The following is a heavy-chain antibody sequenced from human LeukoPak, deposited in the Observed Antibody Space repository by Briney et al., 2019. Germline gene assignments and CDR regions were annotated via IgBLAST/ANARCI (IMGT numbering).Heavy chain of an antibody. Sequence: GGSLRLSCAASGFTFSSYAMGWVRQAPGKGLEWVSAISGTGNRTYYAASVKGRFTISRDNSKNTLYLQMNSLRAEDMAVYYCAKWGCSGGSCYPFDYWGQGTLVTVSS. D-gene: IGHD2-15*01. CDR3: AKWGCSGGSCYPFDY. CDR1: GFTFSSYA. CDR2: ISGTGNRT. V-gene: IGHV3-23*01. J-gene: IGHJ4*02.